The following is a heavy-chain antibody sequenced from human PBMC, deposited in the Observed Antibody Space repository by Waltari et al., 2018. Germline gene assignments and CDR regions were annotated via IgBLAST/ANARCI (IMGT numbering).Heavy chain of an antibody. CDR2: SHHRGSA. CDR3: ARAEGVAAGGKAYNYFDS. Sequence: QVQLQESGPRLVKPSETLSLICSVSGPSITSDYYWAWLRQSPETGLEWIGTSHHRGSAYYSPSLKSRVTLSVDTSKNQFYRRVTSLTAADTAMYFCARAEGVAAGGKAYNYFDSWGQGTLVTVSS. D-gene: IGHD6-13*01. J-gene: IGHJ5*01. V-gene: IGHV4-38-2*02. CDR1: GPSITSDYY.